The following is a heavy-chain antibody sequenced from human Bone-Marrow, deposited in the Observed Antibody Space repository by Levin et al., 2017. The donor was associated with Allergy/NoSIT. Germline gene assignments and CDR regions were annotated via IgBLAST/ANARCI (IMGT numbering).Heavy chain of an antibody. CDR2: TYYRSKWYS. J-gene: IGHJ4*02. D-gene: IGHD2-15*01. CDR1: GDSVSNNSVT. Sequence: RSSETLSLTCAISGDSVSNNSVTWNWIRQSPSRGLEWLGRTYYRSKWYSEYAVSVKSRITINPDTSKNQFSLQLNSVTPEDTAVYYCARARAALLGYWGQGTLVTVSS. V-gene: IGHV6-1*01. CDR3: ARARAALLGY.